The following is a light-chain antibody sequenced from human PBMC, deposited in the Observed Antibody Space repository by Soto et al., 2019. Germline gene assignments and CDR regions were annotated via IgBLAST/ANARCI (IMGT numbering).Light chain of an antibody. J-gene: IGKJ1*01. V-gene: IGKV3-20*01. CDR2: GAS. CDR1: HSVSSN. Sequence: EIVLTQSPATLSLSPGERATLSCRAIHSVSSNLAWYQQKPGQAPRLLIYGASSRATGIPDRFSGSASGTDFTLTISSLEPEDFAVYYCQQYGSSPPLTFGQGTKVDI. CDR3: QQYGSSPPLT.